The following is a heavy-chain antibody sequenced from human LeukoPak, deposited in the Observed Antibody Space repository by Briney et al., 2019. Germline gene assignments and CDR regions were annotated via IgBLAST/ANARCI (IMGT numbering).Heavy chain of an antibody. D-gene: IGHD5-24*01. V-gene: IGHV3-48*03. CDR1: GFTFSSYE. J-gene: IGHJ4*02. Sequence: GGSLRLSCAASGFTFSSYEMNWVRQAPGKGLEWVSYISSSGSTVYYADSVKGRFTISRDNSKNTLHLQMNSLRAEDTAVYYCAKDQRLQFYGAFDSWGQGTLVSVSS. CDR2: ISSSGSTV. CDR3: AKDQRLQFYGAFDS.